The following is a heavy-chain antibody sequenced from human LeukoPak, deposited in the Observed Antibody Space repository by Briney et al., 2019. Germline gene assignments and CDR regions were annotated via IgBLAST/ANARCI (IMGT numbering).Heavy chain of an antibody. CDR3: AKEDRNYFDY. J-gene: IGHJ4*02. CDR2: ISGSGGST. V-gene: IGHV3-23*01. Sequence: ETLSLTCAVYGGTFSGYYWSWIRQAPGKGLEWVSAISGSGGSTYYADSVKGRFTISRDNSKNTLYLQMNSLRAEDTAVYYCAKEDRNYFDYWGQGTLVTVSS. CDR1: GGTFSGYY. D-gene: IGHD5/OR15-5a*01.